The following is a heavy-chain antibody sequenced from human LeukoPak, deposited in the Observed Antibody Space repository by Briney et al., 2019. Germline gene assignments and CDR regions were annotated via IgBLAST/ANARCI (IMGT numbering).Heavy chain of an antibody. CDR3: ARVGYSYVINDWSRTGLGAYPTKYYYHMDV. CDR1: GGSFSGYY. D-gene: IGHD5-18*01. J-gene: IGHJ6*03. Sequence: SETLSLTCAVYGGSFSGYYWSWIRQPPGKGLEWIEEINHSGSTNYNPSLKCRVTISGDTSKNQFSLKLSSVTAADTAVYFCARVGYSYVINDWSRTGLGAYPTKYYYHMDVWGKGTTVTVSS. CDR2: INHSGST. V-gene: IGHV4-34*01.